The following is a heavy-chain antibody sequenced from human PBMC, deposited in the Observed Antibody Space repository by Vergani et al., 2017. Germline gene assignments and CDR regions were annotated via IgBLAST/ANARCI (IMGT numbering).Heavy chain of an antibody. D-gene: IGHD2-2*01. J-gene: IGHJ3*01. CDR3: AREYSSTSGRAFDF. CDR1: GFDFSSYI. Sequence: QLVESGGGWVQPGGSLRLSCVVSGFDFSSYIMNWVRQAPGKGLEWFSFVSTGTKSQSYAESVKGRFTISRDRAKNSLYLQMDSLRAEYTAVYYCAREYSSTSGRAFDFWGQGTKVTVSS. CDR2: VSTGTKSQ. V-gene: IGHV3-48*01.